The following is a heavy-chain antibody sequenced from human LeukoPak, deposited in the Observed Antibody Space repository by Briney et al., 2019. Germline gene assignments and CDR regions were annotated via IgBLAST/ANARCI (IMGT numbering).Heavy chain of an antibody. CDR2: IYHSGST. J-gene: IGHJ6*03. D-gene: IGHD2-2*01. CDR3: ARSLVVPAHYYYYYYMDV. Sequence: PSETLSPTCTVSGGSISSSSYYWGWIRQPPGKGLEWIGSIYHSGSTYYNPSLNSRVTISVDTSKNQFSLKLRSVTAADTAVYYCARSLVVPAHYYYYYYMDVWGKGTTVTVSS. V-gene: IGHV4-39*01. CDR1: GGSISSSSYY.